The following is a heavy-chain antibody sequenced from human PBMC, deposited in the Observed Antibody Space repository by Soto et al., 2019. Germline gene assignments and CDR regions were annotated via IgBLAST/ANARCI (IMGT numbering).Heavy chain of an antibody. CDR3: ARGPSSGPSNY. Sequence: QVQLVQSGAEEKKPGASVKVSCKASGYTFTSYAMHWVRQAPGQRLEWMGWINAGNGNTKYSQKFQGRVTITRDTSASTGYMELSSLRSEDTAVYYCARGPSSGPSNYWGQGTLVTVSS. CDR1: GYTFTSYA. CDR2: INAGNGNT. V-gene: IGHV1-3*05. J-gene: IGHJ4*02. D-gene: IGHD3-10*01.